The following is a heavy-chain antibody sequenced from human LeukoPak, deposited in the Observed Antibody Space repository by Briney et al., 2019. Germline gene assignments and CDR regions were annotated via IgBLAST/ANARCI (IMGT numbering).Heavy chain of an antibody. V-gene: IGHV3-23*01. CDR1: GFKFNIFA. Sequence: GGSLRLSCAASGFKFNIFAMSWVRQAPGKGLEWVSSISGYGDTTYYADSVKGRFTLSRDNSKGTLDLQMFSLRAEDTAVYYCARDPANGAIDYWGQGTLVTVSS. J-gene: IGHJ4*02. CDR3: ARDPANGAIDY. CDR2: ISGYGDTT.